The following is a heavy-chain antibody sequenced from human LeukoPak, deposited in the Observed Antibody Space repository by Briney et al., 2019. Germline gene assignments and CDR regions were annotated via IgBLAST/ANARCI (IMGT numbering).Heavy chain of an antibody. D-gene: IGHD3-22*01. CDR2: IYYSGTT. Sequence: RPSEPLSLTCTVSGGSISSTSHYWGWIRQPPGKGLEWIGNIYYSGTTYYNPSLKSRVSISVDTSKNQFSLKLRSVTAADTAVYYCARVGGITMIVVLITDAFDIWGQGTMVTVSS. V-gene: IGHV4-39*07. CDR3: ARVGGITMIVVLITDAFDI. J-gene: IGHJ3*02. CDR1: GGSISSTSHY.